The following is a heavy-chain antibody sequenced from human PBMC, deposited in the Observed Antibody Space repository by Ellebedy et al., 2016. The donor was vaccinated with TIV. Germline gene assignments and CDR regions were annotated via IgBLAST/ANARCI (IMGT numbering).Heavy chain of an antibody. Sequence: GESLKISCVASGISVSTNYMSWVRQAPGKGLEWVAASYSGGSTYYADFVKGRFTFSRDTSKNTLSFQMNNLRAEDTAVYYCAKGTFGRGRSGSLDSWGQGTLVTVSS. J-gene: IGHJ4*02. D-gene: IGHD3/OR15-3a*01. CDR2: SYSGGST. CDR1: GISVSTNY. CDR3: AKGTFGRGRSGSLDS. V-gene: IGHV3-66*01.